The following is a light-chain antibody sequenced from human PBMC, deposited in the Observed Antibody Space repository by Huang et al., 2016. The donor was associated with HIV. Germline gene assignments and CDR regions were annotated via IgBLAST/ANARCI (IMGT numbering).Light chain of an antibody. CDR1: QSVSVSN. V-gene: IGKV3-20*01. CDR3: QHYGTLFT. J-gene: IGKJ2*01. CDR2: GAS. Sequence: EIILTQSPAPLSLSPGERATLSCRASQSVSVSNLAWYQQKLGQAPRLLIYGASTRATGIPDRVSASGSGTDFTLTISRLEPEDFAVYYCQHYGTLFTFGQGTEVEIK.